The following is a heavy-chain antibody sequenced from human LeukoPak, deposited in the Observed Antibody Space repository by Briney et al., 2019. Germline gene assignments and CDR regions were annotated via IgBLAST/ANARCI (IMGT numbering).Heavy chain of an antibody. D-gene: IGHD3-9*01. CDR2: IIPIFGTA. Sequence: SVKASCKASGGTFSSYAISWVRQAPGQGLEWMGGIIPIFGTANYAQKFQGRVTITADESTSTAYMELSSLRSEDTAVYYCAQSHDILTGYYIPDYWGQGTLVTVSS. CDR1: GGTFSSYA. J-gene: IGHJ4*02. CDR3: AQSHDILTGYYIPDY. V-gene: IGHV1-69*13.